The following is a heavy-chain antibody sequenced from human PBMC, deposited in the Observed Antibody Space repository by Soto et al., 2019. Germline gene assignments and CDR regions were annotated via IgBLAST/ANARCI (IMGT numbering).Heavy chain of an antibody. J-gene: IGHJ5*02. CDR3: ARDSYSWFDP. V-gene: IGHV4-31*03. Sequence: SETLSLTCTVSGGSISSGGYYWSWIRQHPGKGLEWIGYIYYSGSTYYNPSLKSRVTISVDTSKNQFPLKLSSVTAADTAVYYCARDSYSWFDPWGQGTLVTVSS. CDR2: IYYSGST. CDR1: GGSISSGGYY.